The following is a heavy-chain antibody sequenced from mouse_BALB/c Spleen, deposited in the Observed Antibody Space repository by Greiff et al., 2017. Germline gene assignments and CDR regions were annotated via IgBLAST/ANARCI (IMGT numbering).Heavy chain of an antibody. D-gene: IGHD2-3*01. J-gene: IGHJ4*01. CDR3: TRDRGLYDGYYDAMDY. CDR1: GFTFSSYT. V-gene: IGHV5-6-4*01. Sequence: DVMLVESGGGLVKPGGSLKLSCAASGFTFSSYTMSWVRQTPEKRLEWVATISSGGSYTYYPDSVKGRFTISRDNAKNTLYLQMSSLKSEDTAMYYCTRDRGLYDGYYDAMDYWGQGTSVTVSS. CDR2: ISSGGSYT.